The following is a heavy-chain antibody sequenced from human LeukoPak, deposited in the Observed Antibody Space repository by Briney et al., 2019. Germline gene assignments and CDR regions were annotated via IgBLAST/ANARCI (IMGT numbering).Heavy chain of an antibody. CDR3: ARSSRSRRRGDAFDI. J-gene: IGHJ3*02. CDR2: IYYSGST. V-gene: IGHV4-59*01. CDR1: GGSISSYY. D-gene: IGHD3-10*01. Sequence: KPSETLSLTYTVSGGSISSYYWSWIRQPPGKGLEWIGYIYYSGSTNYNPSLKSRVTISVDTSKNQFSLKLSSVTAADTAVYYCARSSRSRRRGDAFDIWGQGTMVTVSS.